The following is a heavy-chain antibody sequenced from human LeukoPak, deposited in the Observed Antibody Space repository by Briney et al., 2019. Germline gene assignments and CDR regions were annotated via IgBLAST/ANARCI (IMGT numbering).Heavy chain of an antibody. CDR1: DYSITSSTW. CDR2: IYGGGHS. CDR3: ARGVDPAAYDY. D-gene: IGHD2-2*01. J-gene: IGHJ4*02. V-gene: IGHV4-28*03. Sequence: MTSETLSLTCVVSDYSITSSTWWGWLRQPPGKGLEWIGYIYGGGHSNYNPSLKGRVTMSVDRSENQLSLKLSSVTAVDTAVYYCARGVDPAAYDYWGEGTLVTVSS.